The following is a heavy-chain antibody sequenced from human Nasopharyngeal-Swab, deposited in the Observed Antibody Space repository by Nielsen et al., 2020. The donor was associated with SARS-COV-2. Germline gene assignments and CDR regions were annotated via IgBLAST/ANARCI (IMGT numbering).Heavy chain of an antibody. CDR2: FDPRDGQT. CDR1: GDTLTELS. D-gene: IGHD2-15*01. Sequence: SVKVSCKVSGDTLTELSMHWVRQAPGKGLEWMGGFDPRDGQTVYAQKFQGRVTMTEDTSTDTAYMKLSGLTSDDTAVYYCATDRRWNYYYGMEVWGQGTTVTVSS. V-gene: IGHV1-24*01. J-gene: IGHJ6*02. CDR3: ATDRRWNYYYGMEV.